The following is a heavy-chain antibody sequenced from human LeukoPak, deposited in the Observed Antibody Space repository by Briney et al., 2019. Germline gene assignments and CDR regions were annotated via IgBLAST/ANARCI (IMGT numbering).Heavy chain of an antibody. J-gene: IGHJ4*02. V-gene: IGHV3-23*01. Sequence: GGSLRLSCAASGFTFSSYAMSWVRQAPGKGLEWVSAISGSGGSTYYADSVKGRFTISRDNSKNTLYLQMNSLRAEDTAVYYCAKDHRVYYDSSGYWVYWGQGTLVIVSS. CDR2: ISGSGGST. CDR3: AKDHRVYYDSSGYWVY. D-gene: IGHD3-22*01. CDR1: GFTFSSYA.